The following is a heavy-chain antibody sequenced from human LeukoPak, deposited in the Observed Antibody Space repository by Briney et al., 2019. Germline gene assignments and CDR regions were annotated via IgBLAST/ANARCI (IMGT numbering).Heavy chain of an antibody. V-gene: IGHV3-7*03. D-gene: IGHD4-17*01. CDR3: ANEIRPNDY. Sequence: GGSLRLSCAASGFTFSSYWMSWVRQAPGKGLEWVANIKQDGSEKYYVDSVKGRFTISRGNAKNTLYLQMYSLRAEDTAVYYCANEIRPNDYWGQGTLVTVSS. J-gene: IGHJ4*02. CDR2: IKQDGSEK. CDR1: GFTFSSYW.